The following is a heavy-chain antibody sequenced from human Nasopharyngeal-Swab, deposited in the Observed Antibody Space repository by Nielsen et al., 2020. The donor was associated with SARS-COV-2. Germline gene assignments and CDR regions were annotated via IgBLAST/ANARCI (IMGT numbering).Heavy chain of an antibody. J-gene: IGHJ6*02. CDR1: GYTLTELS. V-gene: IGHV1-24*01. CDR3: ARGAGDYYGSGSYYSYYYYGMDV. CDR2: FDPEDGET. Sequence: ASVKVSCKVSGYTLTELSMHWVRQAPGKGLEWMGGFDPEDGETIYAQKFQGRVTMTEDTSTDTAYMELSSLRSEDTAVYYCARGAGDYYGSGSYYSYYYYGMDVWGQGTTVTVSS. D-gene: IGHD3-10*01.